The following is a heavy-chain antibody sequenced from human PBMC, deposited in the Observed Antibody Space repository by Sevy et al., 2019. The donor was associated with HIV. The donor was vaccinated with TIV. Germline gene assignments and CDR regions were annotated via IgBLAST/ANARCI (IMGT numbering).Heavy chain of an antibody. D-gene: IGHD6-6*01. V-gene: IGHV3-73*01. CDR3: TRHFDSSSSLRGGGFDS. CDR1: GFTFSGST. J-gene: IGHJ4*02. CDR2: VRSKANNYAT. Sequence: GGSLRLSCAASGFTFSGSTIHWVRQASGKGLEWVGRVRSKANNYATASAASLKGRFTFSRDDSKNTAYLQMNSLKTEDTAMYFCTRHFDSSSSLRGGGFDSWGQGTLVTVSS.